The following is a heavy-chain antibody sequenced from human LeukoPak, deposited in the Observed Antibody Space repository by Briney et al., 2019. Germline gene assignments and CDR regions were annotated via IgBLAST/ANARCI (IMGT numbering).Heavy chain of an antibody. D-gene: IGHD5/OR15-5a*01. J-gene: IGHJ4*02. CDR3: ARDRVSYFDY. V-gene: IGHV3-53*01. Sequence: GGSLRLSCAAPGFTVSSNYMSWVRQAPGKGLEWVSVIYSGGSTYYADSVKGRFTISRDNSKNTLYLQMSSLRAEDTAVYYCARDRVSYFDYWGQGTLVTVSS. CDR1: GFTVSSNY. CDR2: IYSGGST.